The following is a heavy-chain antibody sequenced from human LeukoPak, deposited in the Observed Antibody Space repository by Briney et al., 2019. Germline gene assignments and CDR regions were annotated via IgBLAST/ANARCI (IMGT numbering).Heavy chain of an antibody. J-gene: IGHJ4*02. V-gene: IGHV4-59*03. CDR1: GGYISGFY. CDR2: VHYSGST. CDR3: ATYYSDSSAYVHYLDS. Sequence: PSVTLSLTCTVSGGYISGFYWSWIRQPPEKGLEWIGYVHYSGSTNYNPSLKSRVIISVDSSKNQFSLKLSPVTAADTAVYYCATYYSDSSAYVHYLDSWGRGTLVTVSS. D-gene: IGHD3-22*01.